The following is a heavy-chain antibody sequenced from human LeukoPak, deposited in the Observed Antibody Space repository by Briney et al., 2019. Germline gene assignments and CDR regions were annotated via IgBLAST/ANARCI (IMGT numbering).Heavy chain of an antibody. V-gene: IGHV1-3*01. CDR3: AGVRRFDSGAYYLAY. J-gene: IGHJ4*02. D-gene: IGHD3-22*01. CDR1: GYTFTSYA. CDR2: INAGNGNT. Sequence: ASVKVSCKASGYTFTSYAMHWVRQAPGQRLEWMGWINAGNGNTKYSQKFLGRVTITRDTSASTAYMELSSLRSEDTAVYYCAGVRRFDSGAYYLAYWGQGTLVTVSS.